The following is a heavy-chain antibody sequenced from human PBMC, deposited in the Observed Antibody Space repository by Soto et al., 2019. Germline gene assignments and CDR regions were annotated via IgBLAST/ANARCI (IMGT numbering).Heavy chain of an antibody. CDR2: ISAYNGNT. CDR3: AREGYCSSTSCYEYYYYGRDV. J-gene: IGHJ6*02. Sequence: QVQLVQSGAEVKKPGASVKVSCKASGYTFTSYGISWVRQAPGQGLEWMGWISAYNGNTNYAQKRQGRVNMTTDTSTSTAYMELRSLRSDDTAVYYCAREGYCSSTSCYEYYYYGRDVWGQGTKVTVSS. D-gene: IGHD2-2*01. CDR1: GYTFTSYG. V-gene: IGHV1-18*04.